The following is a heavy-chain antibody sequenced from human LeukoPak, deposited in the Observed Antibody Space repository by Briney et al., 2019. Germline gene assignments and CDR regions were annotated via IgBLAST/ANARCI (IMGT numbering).Heavy chain of an antibody. CDR2: ISHDGSSK. CDR3: AKSIRFCSSSSCFAGYYNYGLHY. V-gene: IGHV3-30*18. Sequence: GRSLRLSCAASGFTFSSYGMHWVRQAPGKGLEWVAVISHDGSSKYFADSVKGRFTISRDNPKNMLDLQMHSLRAEDTAVYYCAKSIRFCSSSSCFAGYYNYGLHYWGQGTTVIVSS. J-gene: IGHJ6*02. D-gene: IGHD2-2*01. CDR1: GFTFSSYG.